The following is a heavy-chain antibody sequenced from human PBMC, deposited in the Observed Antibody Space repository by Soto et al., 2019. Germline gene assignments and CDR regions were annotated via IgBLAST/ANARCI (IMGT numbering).Heavy chain of an antibody. CDR2: ISGSGGTI. CDR1: GFAFSNYG. J-gene: IGHJ2*01. CDR3: ARVGTTGHWYFDL. Sequence: EVQLLESGGGLVQPGGSLRLSCAASGFAFSNYGMTWVRQPPGRGLEWVSAISGSGGTIYYADPVKGRFTISRDNSKNTLYLQMNRMRAEDTAVYYCARVGTTGHWYFDLWGRGTLVTVSS. D-gene: IGHD1-1*01. V-gene: IGHV3-23*01.